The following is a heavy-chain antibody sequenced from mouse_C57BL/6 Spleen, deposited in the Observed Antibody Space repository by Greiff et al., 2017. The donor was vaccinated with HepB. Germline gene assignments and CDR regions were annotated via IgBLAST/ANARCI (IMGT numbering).Heavy chain of an antibody. J-gene: IGHJ2*01. Sequence: EVQLQQSGTVLARPGASVKMSCKTSGYTFTSYCMHWVKQRPGQGLEWIGAIYPGNSDTSYNQKFKGKAKLTAVTSASTAYMELSSLTNEDSAVYYCTRSDGSIVFDYWGQGTTLTVSS. V-gene: IGHV1-5*01. D-gene: IGHD1-1*01. CDR2: IYPGNSDT. CDR1: GYTFTSYC. CDR3: TRSDGSIVFDY.